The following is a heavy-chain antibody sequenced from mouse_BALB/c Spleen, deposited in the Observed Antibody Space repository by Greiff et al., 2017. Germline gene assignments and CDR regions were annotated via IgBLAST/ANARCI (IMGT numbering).Heavy chain of an antibody. CDR2: IDPENGDT. CDR1: GFNIKDYY. V-gene: IGHV14-4*02. J-gene: IGHJ2*01. Sequence: VQLKESGAELVRSGASVKLSCTASGFNIKDYYMHWVKQRPEQGLEWIGWIDPENGDTEYAPKFQGKATMTADTSSNTAYLQRSSLTSEDTAVYYCRFITTVVDYWGQGTTLTVSS. D-gene: IGHD1-1*01. CDR3: RFITTVVDY.